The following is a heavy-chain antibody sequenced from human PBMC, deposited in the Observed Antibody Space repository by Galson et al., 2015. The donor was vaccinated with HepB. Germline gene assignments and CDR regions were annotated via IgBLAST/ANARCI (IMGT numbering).Heavy chain of an antibody. D-gene: IGHD6-19*01. V-gene: IGHV3-23*01. J-gene: IGHJ3*02. Sequence: SLRLSCAASGFSFSNYAMTWVRQPPGKGLQWVATISGRGVTTFDADSVKGQFTISRDNSKNTLYSEMNNLRADDTAVYFCAKSKDSGWSYNAFDIWGQGTMVTVSS. CDR2: ISGRGVTT. CDR3: AKSKDSGWSYNAFDI. CDR1: GFSFSNYA.